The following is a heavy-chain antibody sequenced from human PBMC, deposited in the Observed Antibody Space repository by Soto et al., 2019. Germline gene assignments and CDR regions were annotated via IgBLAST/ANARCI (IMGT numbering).Heavy chain of an antibody. CDR3: ARPRGSAIAGTFSYGMDV. CDR1: GFTFSSYS. J-gene: IGHJ6*02. CDR2: ISSSSSTI. D-gene: IGHD1-7*01. Sequence: LRLSCASSGFTFSSYSMNWVRQAPGKGLEWVSYISSSSSTIYYADSVKGRFTISRDNAKNSLYLQMNSLRDEDTAVYYCARPRGSAIAGTFSYGMDVWGQGTTVTVSS. V-gene: IGHV3-48*02.